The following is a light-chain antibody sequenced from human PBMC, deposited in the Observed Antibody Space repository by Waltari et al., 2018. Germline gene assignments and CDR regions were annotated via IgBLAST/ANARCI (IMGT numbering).Light chain of an antibody. CDR1: SPHISDTS. V-gene: IGLV1-51*01. Sequence: QSVLTQPPSVSAAPGQKVTIPCSGSSPHISDTSVSQNQQPPETAPKLLIHDNNERPSGVPDRFSGSKSGTSATLDITGLQTGDEADYYCGAWDSSLSTVEFGGGTKLTVL. CDR2: DNN. CDR3: GAWDSSLSTVE. J-gene: IGLJ3*02.